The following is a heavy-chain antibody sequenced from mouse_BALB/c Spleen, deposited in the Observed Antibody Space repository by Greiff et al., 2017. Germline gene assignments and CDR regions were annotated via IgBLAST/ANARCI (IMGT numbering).Heavy chain of an antibody. CDR1: GYSFTSYW. J-gene: IGHJ2*01. V-gene: IGHV1-5*01. CDR2: IYPGNSDT. Sequence: DVQLQESGTVLARPGASVKMSCKASGYSFTSYWMHWVKQRPGQGLEWIGAIYPGNSDTSYNQKFKGKAKLTAVTSASTAYMELSSLTNEDSAVYYCTRDSHGDYFDYWGQGTTLIVSS. CDR3: TRDSHGDYFDY. D-gene: IGHD6-1*01.